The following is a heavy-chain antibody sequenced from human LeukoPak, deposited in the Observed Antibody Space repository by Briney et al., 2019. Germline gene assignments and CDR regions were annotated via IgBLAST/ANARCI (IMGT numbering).Heavy chain of an antibody. CDR3: ARDNYSREPVNYYGMDV. J-gene: IGHJ6*02. V-gene: IGHV3-21*01. CDR1: GFTFSNYN. CDR2: ISIGSTFV. D-gene: IGHD6-13*01. Sequence: GGSLRLSCAASGFTFSNYNMNWVRPAPGKGVEWVSSISIGSTFVYYTDSMRGRFTISRDDAKNSLYLQMDRLRVEDTAVYYCARDNYSREPVNYYGMDVWGQGTTVTVSS.